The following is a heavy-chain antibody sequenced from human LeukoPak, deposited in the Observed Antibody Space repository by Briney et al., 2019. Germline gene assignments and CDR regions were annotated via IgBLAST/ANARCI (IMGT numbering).Heavy chain of an antibody. J-gene: IGHJ6*02. CDR3: ARGQVVAATSFYYGMDV. V-gene: IGHV4-34*01. D-gene: IGHD2-15*01. CDR1: GGSFSGYY. Sequence: SETLSLTCAVYGGSFSGYYWSWIRQPPGKGLEWIGEINQSGITNYNPSLKSRVTISVDTSKNQFSLKLSSVTAADTAVYYCARGQVVAATSFYYGMDVWGQGTTVTVSS. CDR2: INQSGIT.